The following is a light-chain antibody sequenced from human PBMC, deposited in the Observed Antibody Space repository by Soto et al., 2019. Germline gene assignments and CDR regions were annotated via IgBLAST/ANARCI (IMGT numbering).Light chain of an antibody. J-gene: IGKJ1*01. V-gene: IGKV3-15*01. CDR1: QSVSSN. CDR2: GAS. CDR3: QQYNNWPPWT. Sequence: EIVMTXXPXXXXVXXXEXXTLXCSASQSVSSNLAWYQQKPGQAPRLLIYGASTRATGIPARFSGSGSGTEFTLTISSLQSEDFAVYYCQQYNNWPPWTFGQGTKVDIK.